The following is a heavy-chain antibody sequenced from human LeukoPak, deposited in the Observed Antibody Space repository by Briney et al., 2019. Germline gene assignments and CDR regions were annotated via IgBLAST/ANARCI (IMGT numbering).Heavy chain of an antibody. CDR2: ISSSSSYI. Sequence: GGSLRLSCAASGFTFSSYSMNWVRQAPGKGLEWVSSISSSSSYIYYADSVKGRFTISRDNAKNSLYLQMNSLRAEDTAVYYCASVGDGSGSYYNPRDAFDIWGQGTMVTVSS. V-gene: IGHV3-21*01. CDR1: GFTFSSYS. CDR3: ASVGDGSGSYYNPRDAFDI. D-gene: IGHD3-10*01. J-gene: IGHJ3*02.